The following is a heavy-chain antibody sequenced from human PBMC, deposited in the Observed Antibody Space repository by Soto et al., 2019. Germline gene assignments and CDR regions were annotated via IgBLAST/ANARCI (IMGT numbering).Heavy chain of an antibody. CDR2: ISGSGGST. CDR3: AKEREPFMDTAMVTTDY. Sequence: GESLKISCAASGFTFSSYAMSWVRQAPGKGLEWVSAISGSGGSTYYADSVKGRFTISRDNSKNTLYLQMNSLRAEDTAVYYCAKEREPFMDTAMVTTDYWGQGTLVTVSS. D-gene: IGHD5-18*01. CDR1: GFTFSSYA. J-gene: IGHJ4*02. V-gene: IGHV3-23*01.